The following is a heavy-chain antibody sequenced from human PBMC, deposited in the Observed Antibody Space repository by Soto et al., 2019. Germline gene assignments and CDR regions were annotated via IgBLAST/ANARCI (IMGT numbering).Heavy chain of an antibody. Sequence: KPSETLSLTCTVSGGSMSSGGYYWSWIRQHPGKGLEWIGYIYYSGSTYYNPSLKSRVTISVDTSKNQFSLKLSSVTAADTAVYYCARDGFGSSGYMSYWGQGTLVTVSS. D-gene: IGHD3-22*01. V-gene: IGHV4-31*03. CDR1: GGSMSSGGYY. CDR3: ARDGFGSSGYMSY. CDR2: IYYSGST. J-gene: IGHJ4*02.